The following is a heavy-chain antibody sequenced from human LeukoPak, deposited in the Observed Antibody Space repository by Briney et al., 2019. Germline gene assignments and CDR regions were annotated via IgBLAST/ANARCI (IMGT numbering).Heavy chain of an antibody. CDR3: ARHGGYSYGPFDY. Sequence: SETLSLTCTVSGVSISGYSWSWIRQPPGKGLEWIGYIYYSGSTNYNPSLKTRVTISVDTSKNQFSLKLSSVTAADTAVYYCARHGGYSYGPFDYWGQGTLVTVSS. CDR2: IYYSGST. CDR1: GVSISGYS. D-gene: IGHD5-18*01. V-gene: IGHV4-59*08. J-gene: IGHJ4*02.